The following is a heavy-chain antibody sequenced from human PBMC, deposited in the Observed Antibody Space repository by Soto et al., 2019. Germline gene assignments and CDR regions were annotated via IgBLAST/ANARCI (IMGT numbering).Heavy chain of an antibody. CDR1: GFSLSTSGVG. Sequence: SGPTLVNPTQTLTLTCTFSGFSLSTSGVGVGWIRQPPGKALEWLALIYWDDDKRYSPSLKSRLTITKDTSKNQVVLTMTNMDPVDTATYYCAHTISRIAARLRYYIDVWGKGTTVTVSS. CDR2: IYWDDDK. V-gene: IGHV2-5*02. CDR3: AHTISRIAARLRYYIDV. D-gene: IGHD6-6*01. J-gene: IGHJ6*03.